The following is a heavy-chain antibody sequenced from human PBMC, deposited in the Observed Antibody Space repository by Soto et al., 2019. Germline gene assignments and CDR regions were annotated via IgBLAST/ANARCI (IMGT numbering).Heavy chain of an antibody. CDR3: VKDGGYCSSSTCYSPRNHYFDS. V-gene: IGHV3-7*03. CDR2: IKFDGSEK. J-gene: IGHJ4*02. D-gene: IGHD2-2*01. CDR1: GFIFSDYW. Sequence: GGSLRLSCAASGFIFSDYWRSWVRQAPGKGPEWVANIKFDGSEKQYVDSVRGRFTISRDNSRNSLFLQMNSLRAGDTAVYYCVKDGGYCSSSTCYSPRNHYFDSWGQGTLVTVSS.